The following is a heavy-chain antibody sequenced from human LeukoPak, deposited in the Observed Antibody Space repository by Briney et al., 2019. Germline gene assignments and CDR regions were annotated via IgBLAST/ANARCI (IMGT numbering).Heavy chain of an antibody. CDR2: ISSSGSTI. J-gene: IGHJ4*02. Sequence: GGSLRLSCAASGFTFSDYYMSWIRQAPGKGLEWVSYISSSGSTIYYADSVKGRFTISRDNAKNSLYLQMNSLRAEDTAVYYCARVKDRAWNYSDYWGQATLVTVSS. CDR3: ARVKDRAWNYSDY. CDR1: GFTFSDYY. D-gene: IGHD1-1*01. V-gene: IGHV3-11*04.